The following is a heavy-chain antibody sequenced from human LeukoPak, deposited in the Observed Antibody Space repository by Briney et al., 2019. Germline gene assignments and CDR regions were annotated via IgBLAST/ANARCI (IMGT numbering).Heavy chain of an antibody. Sequence: PAGSLRLSCAASGFTFSSYWIHWVRQTPGKGLVWVSRINGDGSSTVSADSVKGRFTISRDNAMNTVYLQMNSLRAEDTAVYYCARDLRSPSDTNIAIDYWGQGTLVTVSS. CDR3: ARDLRSPSDTNIAIDY. J-gene: IGHJ4*02. CDR1: GFTFSSYW. D-gene: IGHD1/OR15-1a*01. V-gene: IGHV3-74*01. CDR2: INGDGSST.